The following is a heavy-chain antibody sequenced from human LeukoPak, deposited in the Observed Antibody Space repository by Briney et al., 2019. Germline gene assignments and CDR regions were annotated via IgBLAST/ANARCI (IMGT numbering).Heavy chain of an antibody. CDR2: IKQDGSEK. V-gene: IGHV3-7*01. CDR3: ARSGYFVSSGWAKYFDS. J-gene: IGHJ4*02. Sequence: GGSLRLSCAASGFTFSSYWMSWVRQAPGKGLEWVANIKQDGSEKYYVDSVRGRFTISRDNAKNSLYLQMNSLRAEDTAVYYCARSGYFVSSGWAKYFDSWGQGTLVTVSS. CDR1: GFTFSSYW. D-gene: IGHD6-19*01.